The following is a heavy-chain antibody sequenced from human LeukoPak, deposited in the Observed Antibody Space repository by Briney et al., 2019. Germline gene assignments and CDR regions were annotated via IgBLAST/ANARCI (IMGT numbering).Heavy chain of an antibody. J-gene: IGHJ6*03. Sequence: SETLSLTCSVSGDSISSNYWIWIRQSPGKGLEWIGDIHYRGRTTYNPSLKSRVAMSLDTSKNQFSLRLSSVTAGDTAVYYCARDREAVRPSHYHYYMDVWGKGTTVTVSS. D-gene: IGHD6-6*01. CDR3: ARDREAVRPSHYHYYMDV. CDR2: IHYRGRT. CDR1: GDSISSNY. V-gene: IGHV4-59*01.